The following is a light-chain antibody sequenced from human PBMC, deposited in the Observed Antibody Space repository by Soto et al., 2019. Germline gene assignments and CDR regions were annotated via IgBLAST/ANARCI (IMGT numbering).Light chain of an antibody. J-gene: IGKJ1*01. CDR3: LHYGTAQWT. Sequence: EVVLTQSPATLSLSPGERATLSCRASQSVTRSSLAWYQQKPGQSPRLLISGASSRATGIPDRFSGGGSGTDFIFNITSLEHEDFPMYYCLHYGTAQWTFGQGTKVDIK. CDR1: QSVTRSS. V-gene: IGKV3-20*01. CDR2: GAS.